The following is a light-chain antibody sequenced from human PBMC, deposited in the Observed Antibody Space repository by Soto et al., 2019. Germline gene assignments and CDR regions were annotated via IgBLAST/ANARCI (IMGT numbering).Light chain of an antibody. CDR1: SSDVGSYNL. V-gene: IGLV2-23*01. CDR3: CSYGVRSTYV. Sequence: QSVLTQPACVSGSPGQSITISCTGTSSDVGSYNLVSWYQQLPGKAPKLIIYEGSKRPTGVSSRFSGSKSANTASLTISGLQPEDEAEYYCCSYGVRSTYVFGGGTKLTVL. CDR2: EGS. J-gene: IGLJ3*02.